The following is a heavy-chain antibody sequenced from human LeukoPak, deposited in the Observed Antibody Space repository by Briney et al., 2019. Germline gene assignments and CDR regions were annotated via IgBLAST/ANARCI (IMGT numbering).Heavy chain of an antibody. J-gene: IGHJ5*02. CDR1: GGTFSSYA. V-gene: IGHV1-69*04. D-gene: IGHD3-3*01. CDR2: IIPILGIA. Sequence: SVKVSCKASGGTFSSYAISWVRQAPGQGLEWMGRIIPILGIANYAQKFQGRVTITADKSTSTAYMELSSLRSEDTAVYYCARGSDYDFWSGYYGWFDPWGQGTLVTVSS. CDR3: ARGSDYDFWSGYYGWFDP.